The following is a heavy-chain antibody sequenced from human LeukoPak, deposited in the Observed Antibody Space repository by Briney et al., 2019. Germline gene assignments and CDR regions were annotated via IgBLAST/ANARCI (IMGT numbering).Heavy chain of an antibody. CDR1: GGSMTNSTYY. J-gene: IGHJ3*02. CDR2: IYYSGST. D-gene: IGHD3-22*01. Sequence: PSETLSLTCTVSGGSMTNSTYYWGWIRQPPGKGLEWIGSIYYSGSTYYNPSFKSRITISVDTSKNQFSLKVISVTAADTAVYYCARVPASSGYYYGAFDIWGQGTMVTVSS. V-gene: IGHV4-39*01. CDR3: ARVPASSGYYYGAFDI.